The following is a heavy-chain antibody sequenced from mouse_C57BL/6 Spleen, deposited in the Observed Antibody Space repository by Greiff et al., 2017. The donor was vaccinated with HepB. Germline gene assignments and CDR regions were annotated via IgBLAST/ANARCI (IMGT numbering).Heavy chain of an antibody. CDR1: GFSFNTYA. CDR2: IRSKSNNYAT. J-gene: IGHJ1*03. D-gene: IGHD4-1*01. CDR3: VRHDGTEYFDV. V-gene: IGHV10-1*01. Sequence: EVKLVESGGGLVQPKGSLKLSCAASGFSFNTYAMNWVRQAPGKGLEWVARIRSKSNNYATYYADSVKDRFTISRDDSESMLYLQMNNLKTEDTAMYYCVRHDGTEYFDVWGTGTTVTVSS.